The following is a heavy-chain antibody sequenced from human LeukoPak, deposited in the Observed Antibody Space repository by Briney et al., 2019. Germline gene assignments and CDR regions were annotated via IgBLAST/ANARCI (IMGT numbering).Heavy chain of an antibody. V-gene: IGHV4-39*01. CDR3: ARLAGGDIVVVPAFPES. CDR2: IYYSGST. Sequence: PSETLSLTCTVSGGSISSGGYYWSWIRQPPGKGLEWIGSIYYSGSTYYNPSLKSRVTISVDTSKNQFSLKLSSVTAADTAVYYCARLAGGDIVVVPAFPESWGQGTLVTVSS. CDR1: GGSISSGGYY. J-gene: IGHJ5*02. D-gene: IGHD2-2*01.